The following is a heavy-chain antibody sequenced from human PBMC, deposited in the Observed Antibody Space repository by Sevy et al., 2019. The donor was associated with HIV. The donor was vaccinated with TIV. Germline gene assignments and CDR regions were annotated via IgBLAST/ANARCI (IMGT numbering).Heavy chain of an antibody. CDR1: GITFSNFA. CDR3: ARMKGERAFDV. V-gene: IGHV3-30*03. J-gene: IGHJ3*01. CDR2: ISYDGSQN. D-gene: IGHD1-26*01. Sequence: GESLKISCAVSGITFSNFAMHWVRQAPGRGLEWVAVISYDGSQNSYADSVRGRFTISRDNSKSTLYLHLNSLGGQDTAIYYCARMKGERAFDVWGQGTMVTVSS.